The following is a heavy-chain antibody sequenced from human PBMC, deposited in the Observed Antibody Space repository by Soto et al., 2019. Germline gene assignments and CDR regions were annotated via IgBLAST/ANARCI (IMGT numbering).Heavy chain of an antibody. V-gene: IGHV1-18*01. Sequence: QVQLVQSGAEVKKPGASVKVSCKASGYTFTSYGISWVRQAPGQGLEWMGWISAYNGNTNYAQKLQGRVTMTTDTSASPADRELRSLRSDDTAVYYCVVAAITFYFYYWGQGTLGTVST. D-gene: IGHD2-15*01. CDR3: VVAAITFYFYY. CDR2: ISAYNGNT. J-gene: IGHJ4*02. CDR1: GYTFTSYG.